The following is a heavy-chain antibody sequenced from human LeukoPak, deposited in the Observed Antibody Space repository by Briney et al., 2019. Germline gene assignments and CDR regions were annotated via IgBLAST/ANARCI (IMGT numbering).Heavy chain of an antibody. V-gene: IGHV4-39*01. CDR1: GGSISSSSHY. CDR3: AVVRGYFDY. CDR2: MDYSGST. D-gene: IGHD3-10*01. J-gene: IGHJ4*02. Sequence: PSETLSLTCTVSGGSISSSSHYWGWIRQPPGKGLEWIGSMDYSGSTYFNPSLKSRVAISVGTSKNQFSLKLSSVTAADTAVYYCAVVRGYFDYWGQGTLVTVSS.